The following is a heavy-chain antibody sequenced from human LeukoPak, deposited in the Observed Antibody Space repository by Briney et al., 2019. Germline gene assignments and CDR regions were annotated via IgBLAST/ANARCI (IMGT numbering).Heavy chain of an antibody. CDR3: ARGPNSNWSGLDF. Sequence: GRSLRLSCTASGFSFSGHWMHWARQLPGKGLVWVSRISPTGSTTSYADSVKGRFTVSRDNAKNTLYPQVNNLRAEDTAVYYCARGPNSNWSGLDFWGQGTLLTVSS. D-gene: IGHD6-6*01. V-gene: IGHV3-74*01. J-gene: IGHJ4*02. CDR1: GFSFSGHW. CDR2: ISPTGSTT.